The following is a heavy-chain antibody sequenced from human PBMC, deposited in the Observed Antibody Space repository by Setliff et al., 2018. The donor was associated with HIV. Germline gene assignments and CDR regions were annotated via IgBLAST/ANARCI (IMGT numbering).Heavy chain of an antibody. CDR2: INTNSGSP. J-gene: IGHJ5*02. Sequence: ASVKVSCKTSGYNFENYAINWVRQAPGQGLEWMGWINTNSGSPTYAQAFTGRFLFSVDTVVATAYLQSNNLKTEDTAVYYCERALYGDYGGDLNWLDPWGEGTRVTVSS. V-gene: IGHV7-4-1*02. D-gene: IGHD4-17*01. CDR1: GYNFENYA. CDR3: ERALYGDYGGDLNWLDP.